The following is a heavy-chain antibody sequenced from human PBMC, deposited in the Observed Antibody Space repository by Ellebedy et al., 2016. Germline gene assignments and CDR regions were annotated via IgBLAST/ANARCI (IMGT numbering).Heavy chain of an antibody. V-gene: IGHV4-59*01. CDR3: ARVGSILVSSPFDC. D-gene: IGHD5/OR15-5a*01. CDR1: GGSISSYY. Sequence: SETLSLTCTVSGGSISSYYWSWVRQPPGKGLEWIGYIYYSGSTNYNPSLKSRITMSVDASKNQFSLNLRSATAADTAIYYCARVGSILVSSPFDCWGQGALVTVSS. CDR2: IYYSGST. J-gene: IGHJ4*02.